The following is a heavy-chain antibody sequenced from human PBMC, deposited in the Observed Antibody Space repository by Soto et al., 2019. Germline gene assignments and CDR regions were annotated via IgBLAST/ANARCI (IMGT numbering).Heavy chain of an antibody. J-gene: IGHJ5*02. CDR3: ARRGRLHCPNGVCDTQAKNWFDP. V-gene: IGHV4-39*01. CDR1: VGSISISRYY. D-gene: IGHD2-8*01. Sequence: SETLSVTCTFSVGSISISRYYWGWIRQPPGKGMAWIGSIYYSGSTYYNPSLKSRVTISVDTSKNQFSLKLSSVTAADTAVYYCARRGRLHCPNGVCDTQAKNWFDPWGQGTRFTVSS. CDR2: IYYSGST.